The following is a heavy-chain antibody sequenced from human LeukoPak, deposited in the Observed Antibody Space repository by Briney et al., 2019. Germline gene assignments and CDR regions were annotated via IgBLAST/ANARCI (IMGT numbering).Heavy chain of an antibody. J-gene: IGHJ4*02. V-gene: IGHV7-81*01. Sequence: ASVKVSCKASGYSFTTYGTNWVPQAPGQGLEWMGWFNTYTGNPTYAQGFTGRFVFSMDTSASTAYLQISSLKAEDMAMYYCARVGGYCSSTSCYMFDYWGQGTLVTVSS. D-gene: IGHD2-2*02. CDR2: FNTYTGNP. CDR3: ARVGGYCSSTSCYMFDY. CDR1: GYSFTTYG.